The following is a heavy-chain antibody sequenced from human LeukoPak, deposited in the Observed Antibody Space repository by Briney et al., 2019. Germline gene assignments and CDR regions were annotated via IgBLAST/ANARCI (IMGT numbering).Heavy chain of an antibody. CDR2: IYDSGST. Sequence: SDPLSLPCTVSGGSISIGGYYWRWICQHPGKGLEWIGYIYDSGSTYDNPSFKSRVTISVDTSKNNFSLRLSSVTAADTAVYYCTRGGDRRGFDYWGQGTLVTVSS. D-gene: IGHD1-14*01. J-gene: IGHJ4*02. CDR1: GGSISIGGYY. CDR3: TRGGDRRGFDY. V-gene: IGHV4-31*03.